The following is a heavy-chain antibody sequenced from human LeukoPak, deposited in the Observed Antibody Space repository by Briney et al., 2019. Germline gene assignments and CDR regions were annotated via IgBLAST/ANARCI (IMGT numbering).Heavy chain of an antibody. V-gene: IGHV4-34*01. CDR1: GGSFSGYY. J-gene: IGHJ3*01. D-gene: IGHD3-22*01. CDR3: ASAMMGGPDDVFDF. CDR2: INHSGGT. Sequence: SETLSLTCAVYGGSFSGYYWSWIRQPPGKGLEWIGEINHSGGTNYNPSLKSRVTISFDTSKNQFSLKLSSVTAADGAVYYCASAMMGGPDDVFDFWGQGTMVPVFS.